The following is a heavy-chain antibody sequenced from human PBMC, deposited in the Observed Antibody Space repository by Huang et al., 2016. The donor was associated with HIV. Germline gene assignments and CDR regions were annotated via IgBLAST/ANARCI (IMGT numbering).Heavy chain of an antibody. J-gene: IGHJ6*02. V-gene: IGHV3-23*01. Sequence: EVQLLESGGGLTQPGGSLRLSCAASGFAFSSYAMSWVRQARGKGLKWVSVISGSGGSTNYADSGKGRFTSSRDNSKNTLHLQMNSLRAEDTAIYYCAKDQSLDVWGQGTTVTVSS. CDR1: GFAFSSYA. CDR3: AKDQSLDV. CDR2: ISGSGGST.